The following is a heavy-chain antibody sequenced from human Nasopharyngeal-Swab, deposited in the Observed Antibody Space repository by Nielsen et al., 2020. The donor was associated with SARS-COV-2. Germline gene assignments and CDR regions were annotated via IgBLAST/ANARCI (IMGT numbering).Heavy chain of an antibody. Sequence: VRQMPGKGLEWMGIIYPGDSDTRYSPSFQGQVTISADKSISTAYLQWSSLKASDTATYYCARHSGYSSSSSTTFDYWGQGTLVTVSS. V-gene: IGHV5-51*01. D-gene: IGHD6-6*01. J-gene: IGHJ4*02. CDR2: IYPGDSDT. CDR3: ARHSGYSSSSSTTFDY.